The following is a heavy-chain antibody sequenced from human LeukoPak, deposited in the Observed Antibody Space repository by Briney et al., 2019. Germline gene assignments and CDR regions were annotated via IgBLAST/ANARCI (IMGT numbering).Heavy chain of an antibody. Sequence: ASVKVSCKASGYTFTSYGISWVRQAPGQGLEWMGWINPNSGGTNYAQKFQGRVTMTRDTSISTAYMELSRLRSDDTAVYYCAREGLAVAGTVLWGQGTLVTVSS. CDR1: GYTFTSYG. D-gene: IGHD6-19*01. CDR2: INPNSGGT. V-gene: IGHV1-2*02. CDR3: AREGLAVAGTVL. J-gene: IGHJ4*02.